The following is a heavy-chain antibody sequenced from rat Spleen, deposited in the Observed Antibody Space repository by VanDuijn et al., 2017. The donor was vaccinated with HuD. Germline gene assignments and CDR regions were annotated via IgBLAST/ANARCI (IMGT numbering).Heavy chain of an antibody. V-gene: IGHV5S23*01. Sequence: EVQLVESDGGFVQPGRSLKLSYAASGFIFRYYDMAWVRRAPTKGLEWVASISPSGGGTYYRDSVKGRFTVSSDNAKTTLYLQMDSLRSEDTATYYCARHRLRVSLGYFDFWGPGTMVTVSS. J-gene: IGHJ1*01. D-gene: IGHD1-7*01. CDR1: GFIFRYYD. CDR2: ISPSGGGT. CDR3: ARHRLRVSLGYFDF.